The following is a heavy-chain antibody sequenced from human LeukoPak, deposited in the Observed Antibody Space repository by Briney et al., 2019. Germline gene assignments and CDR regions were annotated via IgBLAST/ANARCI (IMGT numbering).Heavy chain of an antibody. Sequence: ASVKVSCKASGYTFTGYYMHWVRQAPGQGLEWMGWINPNSGGTNYAQKFQGRVTMTRDTSISTAYMELNRLRSDDTAVYYCAREGSDPTIFGVVNYFDYWGQGTLVTVSS. V-gene: IGHV1-2*02. CDR2: INPNSGGT. J-gene: IGHJ4*02. CDR1: GYTFTGYY. D-gene: IGHD3-3*01. CDR3: AREGSDPTIFGVVNYFDY.